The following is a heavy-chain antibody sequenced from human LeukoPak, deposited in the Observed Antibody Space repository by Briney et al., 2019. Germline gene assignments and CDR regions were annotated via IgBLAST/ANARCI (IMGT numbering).Heavy chain of an antibody. CDR3: ARGAGIAAAGAFDY. V-gene: IGHV3-53*01. D-gene: IGHD6-13*01. CDR1: GFTVSSNY. CDR2: IYSGGST. J-gene: IGHJ4*02. Sequence: GGSLRLSCAASGFTVSSNYMSWVRQAPGKGLEWVTVIYSGGSTYYADSVKGRFTISRDNSKNTLYLQMNSLRAEDTAVYYCARGAGIAAAGAFDYWGQGTLVTVSS.